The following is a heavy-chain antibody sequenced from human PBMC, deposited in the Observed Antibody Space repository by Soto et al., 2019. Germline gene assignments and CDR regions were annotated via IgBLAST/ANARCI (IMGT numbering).Heavy chain of an antibody. V-gene: IGHV4-34*01. CDR1: GGSFIDYS. J-gene: IGHJ4*02. CDR3: ARVSDY. CDR2: INHSGSA. Sequence: QVLLQQWGAGRLKPSETLSLTCAVYGGSFIDYSWGWIRQSPGTGLEWIGEINHSGSANYNPSLKSRVTISVDTSKNQFSLKLYSVTAADAAVYYCARVSDYWSQGTLVTFSS.